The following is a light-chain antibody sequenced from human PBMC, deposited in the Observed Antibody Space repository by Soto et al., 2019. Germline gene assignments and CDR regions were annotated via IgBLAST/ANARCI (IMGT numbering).Light chain of an antibody. CDR2: GAS. Sequence: ELVMTQSPATLSVSPGERATLSCRASQSVSSNLAWYQQKPGQAPGLLIYGASTRATGIPARFSGSGSGTEFTLTISSLQSEDFAVYYCQQYNNWPQTFGQGTKVDSK. CDR3: QQYNNWPQT. V-gene: IGKV3-15*01. CDR1: QSVSSN. J-gene: IGKJ1*01.